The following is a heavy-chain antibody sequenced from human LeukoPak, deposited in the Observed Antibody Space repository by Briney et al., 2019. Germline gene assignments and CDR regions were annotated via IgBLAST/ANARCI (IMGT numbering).Heavy chain of an antibody. CDR2: FDPEDGET. CDR3: ATALWFGVTYFDY. Sequence: ASVKVSCKVSGYTLTELSMHWVRQAPGKGLEWMGGFDPEDGETIYAQKFQGRVTMTEDTSTDTAYMELSRLRSEDTAVYYCATALWFGVTYFDYWGQGTQVIVSS. V-gene: IGHV1-24*01. D-gene: IGHD3-10*01. J-gene: IGHJ4*02. CDR1: GYTLTELS.